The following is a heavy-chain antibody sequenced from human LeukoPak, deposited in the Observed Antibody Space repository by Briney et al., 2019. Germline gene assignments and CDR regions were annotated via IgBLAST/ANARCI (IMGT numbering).Heavy chain of an antibody. J-gene: IGHJ5*02. CDR3: ARRMTTVSANWLDP. Sequence: ASVKVSCKASGYTFTDYFMHWVRQAPGQGLEWMGWINPNSGGTNYAQKFQGRVTMTRDTSISTAYMELSRLTSDDTAVYYCARRMTTVSANWLDPWGQGTLATVSS. V-gene: IGHV1-2*02. CDR1: GYTFTDYF. CDR2: INPNSGGT. D-gene: IGHD4-17*01.